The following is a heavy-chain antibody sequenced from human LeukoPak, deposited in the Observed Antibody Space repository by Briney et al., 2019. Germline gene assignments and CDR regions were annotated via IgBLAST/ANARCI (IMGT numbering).Heavy chain of an antibody. CDR2: IAFDGSFT. D-gene: IGHD6-13*01. V-gene: IGHV3-30*04. J-gene: IGHJ4*02. CDR1: GFTFTRYL. CDR3: AKDSIPSIAAVGIDY. Sequence: PGGSLRLSCAASGFTFTRYLMHWVRQAPGKGLEGVAVIAFDGSFTYYADSVKGRFTISRDNSKNTLYLQMNSLRPEDTAVYYCAKDSIPSIAAVGIDYWGQGTLVTVSS.